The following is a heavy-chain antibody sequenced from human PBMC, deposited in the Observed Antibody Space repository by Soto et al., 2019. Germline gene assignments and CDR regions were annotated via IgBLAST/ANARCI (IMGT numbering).Heavy chain of an antibody. CDR1: GFTFSSYA. J-gene: IGHJ6*02. CDR2: ISYDGSNK. D-gene: IGHD1-7*01. Sequence: GVSLRLSCAASGFTFSSYAMHWVRQAPGKGLEWVAVISYDGSNKYYADSVKGRFTISRDNSKNTLYLQMNSLRAEDTAVYYCALTETTGRYYYYGMDVWGQGTTVTVSS. CDR3: ALTETTGRYYYYGMDV. V-gene: IGHV3-30-3*01.